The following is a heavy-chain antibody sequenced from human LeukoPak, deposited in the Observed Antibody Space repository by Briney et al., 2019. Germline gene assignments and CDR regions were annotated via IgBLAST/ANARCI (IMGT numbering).Heavy chain of an antibody. J-gene: IGHJ4*02. CDR3: AKDKYSPVRSMSEAAYYFDF. D-gene: IGHD6-13*01. Sequence: GGSLRLSCAASGFTFSDFWMHWVRQAPGKGLVWVSRINSGGTVTNYADSVKGRLTISRDNAKNTLYLQMNSLRAEDTAVYHCAKDKYSPVRSMSEAAYYFDFWGPGTLVTVSS. V-gene: IGHV3-74*01. CDR2: INSGGTVT. CDR1: GFTFSDFW.